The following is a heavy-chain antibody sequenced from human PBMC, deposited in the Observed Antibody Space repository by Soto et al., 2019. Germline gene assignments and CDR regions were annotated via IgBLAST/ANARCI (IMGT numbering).Heavy chain of an antibody. CDR3: AGESEGVYPNFDC. Sequence: GGSLRLSCAAPGFTFTRYSMNWVRQAPGKGLEWVSSISSTTNYIYYGDSMKGRFTISRDNAKNSLYLEMNSLRAEDTAVYYCAGESEGVYPNFDCWGQGTLVTVSS. CDR1: GFTFTRYS. V-gene: IGHV3-21*06. CDR2: ISSTTNYI. J-gene: IGHJ4*02.